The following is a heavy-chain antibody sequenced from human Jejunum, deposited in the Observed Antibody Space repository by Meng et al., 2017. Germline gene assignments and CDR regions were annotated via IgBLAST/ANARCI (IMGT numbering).Heavy chain of an antibody. Sequence: QVHLQESGPGLVKPSGTLSLTCEVSGDSISSTSWWDWLRQPPGKGLEWIGEIYHSGRSNFIPSLKSRVSISLDESKNQFSLTLNSVTAADTAVYYCARGVGDIRFGFDYWGQGILVTVSS. CDR3: ARGVGDIRFGFDY. CDR2: IYHSGRS. CDR1: GDSISSTSW. D-gene: IGHD3-16*01. J-gene: IGHJ4*02. V-gene: IGHV4-4*02.